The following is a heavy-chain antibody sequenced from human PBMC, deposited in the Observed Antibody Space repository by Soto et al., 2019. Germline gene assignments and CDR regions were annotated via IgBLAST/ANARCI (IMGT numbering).Heavy chain of an antibody. CDR1: GFTFSSYG. Sequence: GGSLRLSCAASGFTFSSYGMHWVRQAPGKGLEWVAVIWYDGSNKYYADSVKGRFTISRDNSKNTLYLQMNSLRAEDTAVYYCARDGGSSSWYFVYYWGQGTLVTVSS. J-gene: IGHJ4*02. CDR2: IWYDGSNK. D-gene: IGHD6-13*01. CDR3: ARDGGSSSWYFVYY. V-gene: IGHV3-33*01.